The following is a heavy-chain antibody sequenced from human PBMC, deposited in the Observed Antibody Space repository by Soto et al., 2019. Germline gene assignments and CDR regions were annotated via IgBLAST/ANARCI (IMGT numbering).Heavy chain of an antibody. CDR2: IYYSGTT. CDR3: ARICGGSVDP. CDR1: GGSISSGGYN. Sequence: QVQLQESGPGLVKPSQTLSLTCTVSGGSISSGGYNWSWIRQYPGKGLEWLGYIYYSGTTYYNPSLKSRVSISIDTSKDQFSLNLGSVTAADTAVYYCARICGGSVDPWGQGTLVIVSS. J-gene: IGHJ5*02. V-gene: IGHV4-31*03. D-gene: IGHD3-16*01.